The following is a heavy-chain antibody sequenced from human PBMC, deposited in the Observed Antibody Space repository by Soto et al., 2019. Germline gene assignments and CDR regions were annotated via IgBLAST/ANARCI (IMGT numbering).Heavy chain of an antibody. J-gene: IGHJ5*02. Sequence: PSETLSLTCAVYGGSFSGYYWSWIRQPPGKGLEWIGEITHSGSTNYNPSLKSRVTISVDTSKNQFSLKLISVTAADTAVYYCARVQPGYSSSWYVCFDAWGQGTMVTVSS. CDR3: ARVQPGYSSSWYVCFDA. CDR1: GGSFSGYY. D-gene: IGHD6-13*01. V-gene: IGHV4-34*01. CDR2: ITHSGST.